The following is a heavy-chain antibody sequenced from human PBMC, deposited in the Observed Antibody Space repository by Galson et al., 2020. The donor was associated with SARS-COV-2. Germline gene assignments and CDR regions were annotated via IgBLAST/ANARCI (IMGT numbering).Heavy chain of an antibody. D-gene: IGHD3-3*01. J-gene: IGHJ4*02. CDR3: ARRRVRGADY. CDR2: INQDDSEK. Sequence: GGSLRLSCAAPGFTFSTYSMSWVRQAPGKGLEWVANINQDDSEKFYVDSVRGRFTISRDNAKNSLYLQMNSLRAEDTAVYYCARRRVRGADYWGQGTLVTVSS. V-gene: IGHV3-7*04. CDR1: GFTFSTYS.